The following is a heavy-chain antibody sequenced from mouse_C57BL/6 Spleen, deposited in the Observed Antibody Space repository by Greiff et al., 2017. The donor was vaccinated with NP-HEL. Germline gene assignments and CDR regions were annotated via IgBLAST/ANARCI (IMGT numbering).Heavy chain of an antibody. V-gene: IGHV1-26*01. CDR3: ARPLTGPFFDY. D-gene: IGHD4-1*01. J-gene: IGHJ2*01. CDR1: GYTCTDYY. CDR2: INPNNGGT. Sequence: EVQLQQSGPELVKAGASVKISCKASGYTCTDYYMKWVKQSHGKSVEWIGDINPNNGGTSYNQKFKGKATLTVDKSCSTAYMELRSLTSEVSAVYYCARPLTGPFFDYWGQGTTLTVSS.